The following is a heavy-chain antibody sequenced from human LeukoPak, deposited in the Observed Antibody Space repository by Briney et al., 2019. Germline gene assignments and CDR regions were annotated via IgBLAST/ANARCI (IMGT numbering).Heavy chain of an antibody. Sequence: GGSLRLSCAASGFTFSSYGMHWVRQAPGKGLEWVAFIRYDGSNKYYADSVKGRFTISRDNSKNTLYLQMNSLRAEDTAVYYCAREASIAVAAILGYWGQGTLVTVSS. D-gene: IGHD6-19*01. V-gene: IGHV3-30*02. CDR2: IRYDGSNK. CDR3: AREASIAVAAILGY. CDR1: GFTFSSYG. J-gene: IGHJ4*02.